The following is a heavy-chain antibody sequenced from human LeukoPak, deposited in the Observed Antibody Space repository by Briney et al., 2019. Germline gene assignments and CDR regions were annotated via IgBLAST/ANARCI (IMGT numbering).Heavy chain of an antibody. J-gene: IGHJ5*02. Sequence: RSSETLSLTRTVSGGSISSSSNYWGWIRQPPGKGLEWIGSIYYSGSTYYNPSLKSRVTISVDTSKNQFSLKLSSVTAADTAVYYCARPAGRAYCGGDCVRHWFDPWGQGTLVTVSS. CDR2: IYYSGST. D-gene: IGHD2-21*02. V-gene: IGHV4-39*01. CDR1: GGSISSSSNY. CDR3: ARPAGRAYCGGDCVRHWFDP.